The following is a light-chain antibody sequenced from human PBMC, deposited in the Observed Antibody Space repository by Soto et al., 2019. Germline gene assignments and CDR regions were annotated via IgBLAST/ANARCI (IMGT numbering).Light chain of an antibody. CDR3: FSYAGSTYV. Sequence: SALTQPRSVSGSPGQSVTISCTGTSGDGGDYDYVSWYQQHPGKAPKLLVYDVSKRPSGVPDRFSGSRSGNTASLTISGLQADDEGDYYCFSYAGSTYVFGTGTKVTVL. CDR2: DVS. CDR1: SGDGGDYDY. J-gene: IGLJ1*01. V-gene: IGLV2-11*01.